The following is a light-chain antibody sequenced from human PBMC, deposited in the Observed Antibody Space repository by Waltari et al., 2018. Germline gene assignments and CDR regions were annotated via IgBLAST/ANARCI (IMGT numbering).Light chain of an antibody. CDR1: SSDIGGYNY. CDR3: TSYESGGTWV. CDR2: DVI. J-gene: IGLJ3*02. V-gene: IGLV2-14*03. Sequence: QSALTQPASVSGSPGQSITISCTGTSSDIGGYNYVSWYQQHPGKAPKVMIYDVIKPPSGFSNRFSGSKSGNTASLTISGLQADDEADYYCTSYESGGTWVFGGGTKVTV.